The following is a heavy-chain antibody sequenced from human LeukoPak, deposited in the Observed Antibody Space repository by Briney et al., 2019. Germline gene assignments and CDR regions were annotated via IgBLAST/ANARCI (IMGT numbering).Heavy chain of an antibody. V-gene: IGHV3-23*01. Sequence: PGGSLRLSCAAAGFTFSSYAMSWVRQAPGKGLEWVSAISGSGGSTYYADSVKGRFTISRDNAKNSLYLQMNSLRAEDTAVYYCARDSGYDYVFDYWGQGTLVTVSS. CDR1: GFTFSSYA. CDR2: ISGSGGST. J-gene: IGHJ4*02. CDR3: ARDSGYDYVFDY. D-gene: IGHD5-12*01.